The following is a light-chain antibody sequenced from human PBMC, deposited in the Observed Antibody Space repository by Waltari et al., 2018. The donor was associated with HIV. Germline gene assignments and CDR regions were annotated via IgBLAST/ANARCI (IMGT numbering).Light chain of an antibody. CDR1: QSLTAN. CDR3: QQNIHWPPYT. V-gene: IGKV3-15*01. Sequence: LTQSPATLSVSVGERVTLSCRASQSLTANLAWYQQRPGQAPRLPIYGASSRATDIPARFSGSGSGTDYTLTISTVQSEDSAVYYCQQNIHWPPYTFGQGTKL. CDR2: GAS. J-gene: IGKJ2*01.